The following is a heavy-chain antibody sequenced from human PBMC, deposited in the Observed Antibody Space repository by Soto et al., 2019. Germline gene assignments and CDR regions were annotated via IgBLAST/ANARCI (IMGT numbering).Heavy chain of an antibody. Sequence: PSETLSLTCTVSGGSVNSDSYYWSWIRQPPGRGLGWIGYIYYTGSTNYNPSLKSRVSISVDTSRNQFSLKLSSVTAADTAVYYCAREFSNSPEAFDSWGQGSLVTVSS. CDR1: GGSVNSDSYY. J-gene: IGHJ4*02. D-gene: IGHD6-6*01. V-gene: IGHV4-61*01. CDR3: AREFSNSPEAFDS. CDR2: IYYTGST.